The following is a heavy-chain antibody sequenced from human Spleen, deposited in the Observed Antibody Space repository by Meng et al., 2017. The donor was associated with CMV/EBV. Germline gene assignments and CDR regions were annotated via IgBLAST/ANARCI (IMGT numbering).Heavy chain of an antibody. D-gene: IGHD3-10*01. Sequence: GGSLRLSCAASGFIFSSYWMTWVRQAPGKGLEWVANIKQDGSETYYVDSVKGRFTISRDNAKNSLYLQMNSVKTEDTAIYYCNDYYSMDVWGPGTTVTVSS. CDR1: GFIFSSYW. CDR2: IKQDGSET. J-gene: IGHJ6*02. CDR3: NDYYSMDV. V-gene: IGHV3-7*03.